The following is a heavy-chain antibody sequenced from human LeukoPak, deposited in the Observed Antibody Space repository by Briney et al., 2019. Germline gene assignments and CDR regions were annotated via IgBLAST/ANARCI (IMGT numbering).Heavy chain of an antibody. D-gene: IGHD5-18*01. CDR1: GFTFSSYA. V-gene: IGHV3-30-3*01. J-gene: IGHJ4*02. CDR3: AKGRGYSYGYAFDY. CDR2: ISYDGSNK. Sequence: GGSLRLSCAASGFTFSSYAMHWVRQAPGKGLEWVAVISYDGSNKYYADSVKGRFTISTDISKNTLYLQMNSLRAEDTAVYYCAKGRGYSYGYAFDYWGQGTLVTVSS.